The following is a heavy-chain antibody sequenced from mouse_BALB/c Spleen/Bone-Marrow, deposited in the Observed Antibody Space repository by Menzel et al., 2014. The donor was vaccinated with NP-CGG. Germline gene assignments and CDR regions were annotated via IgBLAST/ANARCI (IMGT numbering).Heavy chain of an antibody. CDR2: ISYSGST. CDR1: GDSITSGY. Sequence: EVNVVESGPSLVKPSQTLSLPCSVTGDSITSGYWNWIRKFPGNKLEYMGYISYSGSTYYSPSLKSRISITRDTSKNQYYLQLNSVTTEDTATYYCATYDGFYFDYWGQGTTLTVSS. J-gene: IGHJ2*01. D-gene: IGHD2-3*01. V-gene: IGHV3-8*02. CDR3: ATYDGFYFDY.